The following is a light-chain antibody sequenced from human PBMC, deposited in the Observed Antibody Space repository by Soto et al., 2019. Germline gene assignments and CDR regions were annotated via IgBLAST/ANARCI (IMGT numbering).Light chain of an antibody. J-gene: IGLJ3*02. CDR3: QAYDRSLSGSV. CDR1: SSNIGAGSD. CDR2: GNS. V-gene: IGLV1-40*01. Sequence: QAVVTQPPSVSGAPGQRVTISCTGGSSNIGAGSDVHWYQQLPGTAPKLLLYGNSNRPSGVPDRFSGSKSGTSASLAITGLQAEDEADYYCQAYDRSLSGSVFGGGTKLTVL.